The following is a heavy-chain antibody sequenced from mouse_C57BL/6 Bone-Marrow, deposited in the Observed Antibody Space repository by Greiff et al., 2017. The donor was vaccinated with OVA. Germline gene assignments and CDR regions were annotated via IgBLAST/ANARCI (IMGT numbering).Heavy chain of an antibody. Sequence: ESGPGLVKPSQSLSLTCSVTGYSITSGYYWNWIRQFPGNKLEWMGYISYDGSNNYNPSLKNRISITRDTSKNQFFLKLNSVTTEDTATYYCARDDDYFYYYAMDYWGQGTSVTVSS. CDR3: ARDDDYFYYYAMDY. J-gene: IGHJ4*01. D-gene: IGHD2-3*01. CDR2: ISYDGSN. V-gene: IGHV3-6*01. CDR1: GYSITSGYY.